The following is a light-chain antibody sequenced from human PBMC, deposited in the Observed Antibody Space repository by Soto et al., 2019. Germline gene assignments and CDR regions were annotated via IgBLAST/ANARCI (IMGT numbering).Light chain of an antibody. Sequence: DIQMTQSPSTLSASVGDTVTVTCRASQSVSGWLAWDQQKPGEAPKLLIYGASALPRWVPSRFSRKGSGTDFTLSISSLQPEDFATYYCQQTHSLPLSFGPGTKVDI. V-gene: IGKV1-12*01. J-gene: IGKJ3*01. CDR2: GAS. CDR3: QQTHSLPLS. CDR1: QSVSGW.